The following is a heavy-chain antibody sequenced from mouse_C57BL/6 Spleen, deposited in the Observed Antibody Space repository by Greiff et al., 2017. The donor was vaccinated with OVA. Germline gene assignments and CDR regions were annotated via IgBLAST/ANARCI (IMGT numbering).Heavy chain of an antibody. D-gene: IGHD1-1*01. CDR1: GYTFTSYW. J-gene: IGHJ1*03. V-gene: IGHV1-69*01. Sequence: QVQLQQPGAELVMPGASVKLSCKASGYTFTSYWMHWVKQRPGQGLEWIGELDPSDSYTNYNQKFKGKSTLTVDKSSSTAYMQLSSLTSEDSAVYYCARPDYYYGSSYWYFDVWGTGTTVTVSS. CDR2: LDPSDSYT. CDR3: ARPDYYYGSSYWYFDV.